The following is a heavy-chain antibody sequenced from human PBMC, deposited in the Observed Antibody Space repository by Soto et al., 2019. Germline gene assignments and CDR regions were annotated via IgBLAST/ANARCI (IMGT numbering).Heavy chain of an antibody. CDR3: ARHRRPDVFDY. CDR1: GGYISGSNYY. J-gene: IGHJ4*02. Sequence: SETLSLTCTVSGGYISGSNYYWGWIRQPPGKGLEWIGSIYYSGTTYNNASLRGRATISVDTSKNQFSLRLSSVTAADTAIYYCARHRRPDVFDYWGQGTLVTVSS. CDR2: IYYSGTT. V-gene: IGHV4-39*01.